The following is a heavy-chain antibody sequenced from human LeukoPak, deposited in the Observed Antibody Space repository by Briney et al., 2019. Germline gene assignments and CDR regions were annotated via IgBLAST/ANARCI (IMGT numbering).Heavy chain of an antibody. Sequence: GGSLRLSCAASGFTFSSYAMSWIRQAPGKGLEWVSYISSSGSTIYYADSVKGRFTISRDNAKNSLYLQMNSLRAEDTAVYYCAREYSSSWYDYWGQGTLVTVSS. D-gene: IGHD6-13*01. V-gene: IGHV3-11*04. CDR3: AREYSSSWYDY. CDR2: ISSSGSTI. J-gene: IGHJ4*02. CDR1: GFTFSSYA.